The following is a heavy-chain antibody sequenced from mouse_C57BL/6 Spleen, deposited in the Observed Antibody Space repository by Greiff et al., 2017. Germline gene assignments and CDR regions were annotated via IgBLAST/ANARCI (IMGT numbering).Heavy chain of an antibody. V-gene: IGHV1-80*01. CDR2: IYPGDGDT. CDR3: ARRDYGSSNYAMDY. CDR1: GYAFSSYW. Sequence: VQLQESGAELVKPGASVKISCKASGYAFSSYWMNWVKQRPGKGLEWIGQIYPGDGDTNYNGKFKGKATLTADKSSSTAYMQLSSLTSEDSAVYFCARRDYGSSNYAMDYWGQGTSVTVSS. D-gene: IGHD1-1*01. J-gene: IGHJ4*01.